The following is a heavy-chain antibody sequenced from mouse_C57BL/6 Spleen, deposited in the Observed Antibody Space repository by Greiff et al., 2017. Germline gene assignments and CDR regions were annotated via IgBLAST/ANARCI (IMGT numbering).Heavy chain of an antibody. CDR1: GFSFTDYY. Sequence: EVQVVESGGGLVQPGGSLSLSCAASGFSFTDYYMSWVRQPPGKALEWLGFIRNKANGYTTAYIASVKGRFTISRDKSQSILYLQMNALRAEGSATYYCAGSHYAMDYWGQGTSVTVSS. CDR2: IRNKANGYTT. J-gene: IGHJ4*01. CDR3: AGSHYAMDY. V-gene: IGHV7-3*01.